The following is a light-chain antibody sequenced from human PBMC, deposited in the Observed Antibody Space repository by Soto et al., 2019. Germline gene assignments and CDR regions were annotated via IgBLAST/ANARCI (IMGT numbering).Light chain of an antibody. CDR3: ISYTSSSTRVV. CDR2: EVN. V-gene: IGLV2-14*01. J-gene: IGLJ2*01. CDR1: SSDVGGYNY. Sequence: QSALTQPASVSGSPGQSITISCTGTSSDVGGYNYVSWYQQHPGKAPKLMIYEVNNRPSGVSNRFSGSKSANTASLTIAGLQAADEADYYCISYTSSSTRVVFGGGTKLTVL.